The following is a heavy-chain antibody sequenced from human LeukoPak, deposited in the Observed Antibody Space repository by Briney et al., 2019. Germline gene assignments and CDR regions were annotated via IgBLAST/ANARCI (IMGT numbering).Heavy chain of an antibody. CDR3: ARDSGTTGEVKFDP. CDR1: GYSISSDYY. J-gene: IGHJ5*02. Sequence: PSETLSLTCTVSGYSISSDYYWGWIRQPPGKGLEWIGYIYYSGSTNYNPSLKSRVTISVDTSKNKFSLKLSSVTAADTAVYYCARDSGTTGEVKFDPWGQGTLVTVSS. D-gene: IGHD3-10*01. CDR2: IYYSGST. V-gene: IGHV4-38-2*02.